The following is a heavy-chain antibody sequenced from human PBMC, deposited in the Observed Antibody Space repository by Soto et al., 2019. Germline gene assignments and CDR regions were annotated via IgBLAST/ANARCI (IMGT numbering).Heavy chain of an antibody. CDR1: GYTFTGYY. D-gene: IGHD2-15*01. V-gene: IGHV1-2*04. CDR2: INPNSGGT. J-gene: IGHJ4*02. Sequence: ASVKVSCKASGYTFTGYYMHWVRQAPGQGLEWMGWINPNSGGTNYAQKFQGWVTMTRDTSISTAYMELSRLRSDDTAVYYCARDRYGGRYYFDYWGQGTLVTVS. CDR3: ARDRYGGRYYFDY.